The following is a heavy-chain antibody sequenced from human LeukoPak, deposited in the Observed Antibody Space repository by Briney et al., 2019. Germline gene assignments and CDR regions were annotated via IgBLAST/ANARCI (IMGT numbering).Heavy chain of an antibody. CDR1: GFTFSSYS. Sequence: PGGSLRLSCAASGFTFSSYSMNWVRQAPGKGLEWVSSISSSSSYISYADSVKGRFTISRDNAKNSLYLQMNSLRAEDTAVYYCAREYYYGSGSYYYWGQGTLVTVSS. V-gene: IGHV3-21*01. CDR3: AREYYYGSGSYYY. CDR2: ISSSSSYI. J-gene: IGHJ4*02. D-gene: IGHD3-10*01.